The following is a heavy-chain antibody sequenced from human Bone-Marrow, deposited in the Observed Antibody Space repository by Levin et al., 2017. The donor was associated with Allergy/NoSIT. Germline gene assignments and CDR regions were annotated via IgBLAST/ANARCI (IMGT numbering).Heavy chain of an antibody. CDR2: INSDGSST. D-gene: IGHD3-10*01. CDR3: AREVQGVMWYRYYYYYMDV. V-gene: IGHV3-74*01. CDR1: GFTFSSYW. J-gene: IGHJ6*03. Sequence: GGSLRLSCAASGFTFSSYWMHWVRQAPGKGLVWVSRINSDGSSTSYADSVKGRFTISRDNAKNTLYLQMNSLRAEDTAVYYCAREVQGVMWYRYYYYYMDVWGKGTTVTVSS.